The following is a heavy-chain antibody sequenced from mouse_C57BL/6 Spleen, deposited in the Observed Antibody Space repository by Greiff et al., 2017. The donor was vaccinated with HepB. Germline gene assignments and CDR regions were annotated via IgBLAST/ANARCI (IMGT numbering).Heavy chain of an antibody. CDR3: ARRAQATGAMDY. CDR2: IHPNSGST. D-gene: IGHD3-2*02. V-gene: IGHV1-64*01. CDR1: GYTFTSYW. J-gene: IGHJ4*01. Sequence: VQLQQPGAELVKPGASVKLSCKASGYTFTSYWMHWVKQRPGQGLEWIGMIHPNSGSTNYNEKFKSKATLTVDKSSSTAYMQLSSLTSEDSAVYYCARRAQATGAMDYWGQGTSVTVSS.